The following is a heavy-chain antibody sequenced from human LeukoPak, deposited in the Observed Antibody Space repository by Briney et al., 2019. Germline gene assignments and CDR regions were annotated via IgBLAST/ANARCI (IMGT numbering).Heavy chain of an antibody. J-gene: IGHJ4*02. Sequence: PGGSLRLSCAASGFTFSSYAMSWVRQAPGKGLEWVSGISGSGGSTYYADSVKGRFTISRDNSKNTLYLQMNSLRAEDTAVYYCAISPDYGDYGRDYWGQGTLVTVSS. CDR2: ISGSGGST. CDR3: AISPDYGDYGRDY. CDR1: GFTFSSYA. D-gene: IGHD4-17*01. V-gene: IGHV3-23*01.